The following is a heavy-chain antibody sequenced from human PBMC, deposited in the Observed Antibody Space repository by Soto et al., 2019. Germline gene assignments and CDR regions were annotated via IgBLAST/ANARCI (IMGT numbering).Heavy chain of an antibody. D-gene: IGHD5-18*01. V-gene: IGHV3-30-3*01. CDR2: ISYEGNKK. Sequence: QEHLVESGGGVVQPGRTLRLSCAASGFTFSDDGFHWVRQAPGKGLEWVAFISYEGNKKSHADSVKGRFTISRDDSKTTLYLQMNSLRVDATAVYYCASDSGYGGPGDPFAIWGQGTTVTVSS. CDR1: GFTFSDDG. CDR3: ASDSGYGGPGDPFAI. J-gene: IGHJ3*02.